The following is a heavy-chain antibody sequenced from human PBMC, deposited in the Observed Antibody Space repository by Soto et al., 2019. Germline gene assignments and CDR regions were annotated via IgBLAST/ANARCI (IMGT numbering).Heavy chain of an antibody. Sequence: GGSLRLSCAASGFTFSSYAMSWVRQAPGKGLEWVSAISGSGGSTYYADSVKGRFTISRDNSKNTLYLQMNSLRAEDTAVYYCAKAYGSCSGGSCYILDYYYYYMDVWGKGTTVTVSS. CDR3: AKAYGSCSGGSCYILDYYYYYMDV. V-gene: IGHV3-23*01. CDR2: ISGSGGST. D-gene: IGHD2-15*01. J-gene: IGHJ6*03. CDR1: GFTFSSYA.